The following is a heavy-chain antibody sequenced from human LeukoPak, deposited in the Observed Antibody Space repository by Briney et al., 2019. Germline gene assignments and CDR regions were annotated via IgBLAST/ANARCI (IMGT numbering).Heavy chain of an antibody. CDR2: IYHSGST. Sequence: PSETLSLTCTVSGGSISSSSYYWGWIRQPPGKGLEWIGEIYHSGSTNYNPSLKSRVTISVDKSKNQFSLKLSSVTAADTAVYYCAISSQNSGSYSTDDAFDIWGQGTMVTVSS. CDR1: GGSISSSSYY. CDR3: AISSQNSGSYSTDDAFDI. V-gene: IGHV4-39*07. D-gene: IGHD1-26*01. J-gene: IGHJ3*02.